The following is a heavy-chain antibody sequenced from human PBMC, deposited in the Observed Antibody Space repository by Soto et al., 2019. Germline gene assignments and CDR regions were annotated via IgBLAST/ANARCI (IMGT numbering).Heavy chain of an antibody. CDR1: GFTFSDYG. CDR3: EKGDYNNFFDY. CDR2: ILYDGSYK. Sequence: QVQLVESGGGVVQPGRSLRLSCAASGFTFSDYGMHWVRQAPGKGLEWVAVILYDGSYKYYGDSVKGRFTISRDNSKNTLYLQMNSLRAEDTAVYYCEKGDYNNFFDYWGQGALVTVSS. V-gene: IGHV3-30*18. D-gene: IGHD4-4*01. J-gene: IGHJ4*02.